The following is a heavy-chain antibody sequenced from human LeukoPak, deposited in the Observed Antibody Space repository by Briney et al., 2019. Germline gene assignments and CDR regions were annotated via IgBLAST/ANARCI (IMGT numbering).Heavy chain of an antibody. CDR2: INSDGTT. D-gene: IGHD2/OR15-2a*01. Sequence: GRSLTLSCAASGVTVSSSYMGWVRQAPRKGLEWVSVINSDGTTYYADSVKGRFTASRDPSKNTLSLQMSSLRVEDTAVYYCTRDSTTWARSGYWGQGTLVTVSS. CDR1: GVTVSSSY. J-gene: IGHJ4*02. V-gene: IGHV3-66*01. CDR3: TRDSTTWARSGY.